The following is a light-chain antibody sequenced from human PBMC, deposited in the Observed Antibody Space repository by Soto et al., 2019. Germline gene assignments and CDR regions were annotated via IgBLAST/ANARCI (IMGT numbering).Light chain of an antibody. J-gene: IGKJ1*01. CDR3: QKYVSSPWA. CDR2: GAS. Sequence: EIVLAQSPGTLSLSPGERATLSCRASQSVTNSFLAWYQQKPGQAPRLLIYGASRRATGIPDRFTGSGSGTDFTLTISRLEPEDFAVYYCQKYVSSPWAFGQGTKEEI. V-gene: IGKV3-20*01. CDR1: QSVTNSF.